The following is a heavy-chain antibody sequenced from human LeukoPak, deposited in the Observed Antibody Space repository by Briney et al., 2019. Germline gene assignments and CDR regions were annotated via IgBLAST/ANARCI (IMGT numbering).Heavy chain of an antibody. CDR3: ARDVVGGRVDT. J-gene: IGHJ3*02. CDR2: IYYSGST. CDR1: GGSISTYY. Sequence: SETLSLTCTVSGGSISTYYWSWIRQPPGKGLEWIGYIYYSGSTNYNPSLKSRVTISVDTSKNQFSLKPRSVTAANTAVYYCARDVVGGRVDTWGQGTMVTVSS. V-gene: IGHV4-59*01.